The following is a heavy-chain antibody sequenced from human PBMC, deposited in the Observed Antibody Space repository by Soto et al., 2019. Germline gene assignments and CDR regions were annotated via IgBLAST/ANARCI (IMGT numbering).Heavy chain of an antibody. D-gene: IGHD3-10*01. CDR2: INPFDGSR. Sequence: ASVKVSCKASGYSFTSYYRHWVRQAPGQGLEWMGWINPFDGSRMFAQSFQGRVTFTRDTSTSTVYMELSGLRSDDTAVYYCSRVDPGETSPFDHWGQGTLVTVSS. CDR1: GYSFTSYY. V-gene: IGHV1-46*03. J-gene: IGHJ4*02. CDR3: SRVDPGETSPFDH.